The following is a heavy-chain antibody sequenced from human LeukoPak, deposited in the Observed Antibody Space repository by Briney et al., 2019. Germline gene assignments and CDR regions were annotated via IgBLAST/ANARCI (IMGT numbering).Heavy chain of an antibody. CDR1: GFSFRNYW. J-gene: IGHJ4*02. CDR3: ARDGGLHTNFDY. CDR2: TKPEGSAE. Sequence: GGSLRLSCAASGFSFRNYWMGWVRQAPGKGLEWVANTKPEGSAEYYADSVRGRFSTSRDNANNLLYLQMNSLRAEDTAVYYCARDGGLHTNFDYWGQGPLVTVSS. D-gene: IGHD2-15*01. V-gene: IGHV3-7*01.